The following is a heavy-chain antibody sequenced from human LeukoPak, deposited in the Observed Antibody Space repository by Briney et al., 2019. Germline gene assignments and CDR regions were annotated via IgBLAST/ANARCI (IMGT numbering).Heavy chain of an antibody. V-gene: IGHV6-1*01. J-gene: IGHJ4*02. CDR1: GDSVSSNSAA. D-gene: IGHD4-17*01. Sequence: SQTLSLTCAISGDSVSSNSAAWIWIRQSPSRGLEWLGRTYYRSKWYTEYAVSVKSRITINPDTSKNQFSLQLSSVTAADTAVYYCARCYGDYVDYWGQRTLVTVSS. CDR3: ARCYGDYVDY. CDR2: TYYRSKWYT.